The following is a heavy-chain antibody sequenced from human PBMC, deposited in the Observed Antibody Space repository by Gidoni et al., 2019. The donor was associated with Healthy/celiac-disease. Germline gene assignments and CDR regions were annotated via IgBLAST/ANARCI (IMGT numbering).Heavy chain of an antibody. CDR3: ARDFKHYYDSSGYSY. J-gene: IGHJ4*02. D-gene: IGHD3-22*01. V-gene: IGHV3-74*01. CDR2: INSDGSST. CDR1: GFTFSRYW. Sequence: EVQLVESGGGLVQPGGSLRLSCAASGFTFSRYWMHWVRQAPGKGLVWVSRINSDGSSTSYADSVKGRFTISRDNAKNTLYLQMNSLRAEDTAVYYCARDFKHYYDSSGYSYWGQGTLVTVSS.